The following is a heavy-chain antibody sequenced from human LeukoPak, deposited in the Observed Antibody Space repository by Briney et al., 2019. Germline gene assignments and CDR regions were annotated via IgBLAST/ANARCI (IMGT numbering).Heavy chain of an antibody. D-gene: IGHD6-13*01. Sequence: PGGSLRLSCAAYGFTFSNYAMNWARQAPGKGPEWVSAISSSGGRTFYAASVEGRFTVSRDNSKSTLYLQMSSLRAEDTAVYSCAKVLSQGYPNSWTNWFDSWGQGALVTVSS. J-gene: IGHJ5*01. CDR3: AKVLSQGYPNSWTNWFDS. CDR2: ISSSGGRT. V-gene: IGHV3-23*01. CDR1: GFTFSNYA.